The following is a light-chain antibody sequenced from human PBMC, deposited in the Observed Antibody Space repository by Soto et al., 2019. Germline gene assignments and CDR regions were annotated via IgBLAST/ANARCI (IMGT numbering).Light chain of an antibody. V-gene: IGKV3-11*01. J-gene: IGKJ1*01. CDR1: QSVSSY. CDR3: QQRSNWPWT. CDR2: DAS. Sequence: EIVLTQSPATLSLSPGERATLSCRASQSVSSYLAWYQQKPGQAPRILIYDASNRATGIPARFSGSGAGTECTLTISSLEPEDVAVDYCQQRSNWPWTFGQGTKVDIK.